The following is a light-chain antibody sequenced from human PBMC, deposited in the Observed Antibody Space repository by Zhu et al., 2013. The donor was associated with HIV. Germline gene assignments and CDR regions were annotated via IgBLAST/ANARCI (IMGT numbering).Light chain of an antibody. CDR1: SSDVGGYNY. J-gene: IGLJ1*01. CDR2: EVS. CDR3: CSYAGYSTYL. V-gene: IGLV2-23*02. Sequence: QSALTQPPSASGSPGQSVTISCTGTSSDVGGYNYVSWYQQHPGKAPKLMIYEVSKRPSGISNRFSGSKSGNTASLTISGLQAEDEADYYCCSYAGYSTYLFGTGTRVSVL.